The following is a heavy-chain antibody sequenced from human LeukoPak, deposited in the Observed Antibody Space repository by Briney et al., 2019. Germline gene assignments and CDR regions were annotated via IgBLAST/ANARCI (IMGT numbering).Heavy chain of an antibody. J-gene: IGHJ6*02. V-gene: IGHV3-30*04. CDR2: ISYDGSNK. CDR3: ARPPIAVAGTNYYYYGMDV. D-gene: IGHD6-19*01. CDR1: GFTFSSYA. Sequence: GGSLRLSCAASGFTFSSYAMHWVRQAPGKGLEWVAVISYDGSNKYYADSGKGRFTISRDNSKNTLYLQMNSLRAEDTAVYYCARPPIAVAGTNYYYYGMDVWGQGTTVTVSS.